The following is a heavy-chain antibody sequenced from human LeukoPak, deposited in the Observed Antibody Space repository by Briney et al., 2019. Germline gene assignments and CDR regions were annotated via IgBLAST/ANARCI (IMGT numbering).Heavy chain of an antibody. D-gene: IGHD1-26*01. CDR1: GGTFSSYA. Sequence: SVKVSCKASGGTFSSYAISWVRQAPGQGLEWMGGIFPIFGTANYAQKFQGRVTITTDESTSTAYMELSSLRSEDTAVYYCARDRSYGSYVYWGQGTLVTVSS. CDR2: IFPIFGTA. V-gene: IGHV1-69*05. CDR3: ARDRSYGSYVY. J-gene: IGHJ4*02.